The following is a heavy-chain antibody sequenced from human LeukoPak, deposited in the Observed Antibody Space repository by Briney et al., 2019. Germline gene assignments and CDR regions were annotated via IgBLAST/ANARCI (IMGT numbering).Heavy chain of an antibody. D-gene: IGHD6-6*01. J-gene: IGHJ4*02. CDR1: GGSFSGYY. V-gene: IGHV4-34*01. CDR3: ARPDEYSSSSGYYFDY. CDR2: INHSGST. Sequence: SETLSLTCAVYGGSFSGYYWSWIRQPPGKGLEWIGEINHSGSTNYNPSLKSRVTISVDTSKNQFSLKLSSVTAVDTAVYYCARPDEYSSSSGYYFDYWGQGTLVTVSS.